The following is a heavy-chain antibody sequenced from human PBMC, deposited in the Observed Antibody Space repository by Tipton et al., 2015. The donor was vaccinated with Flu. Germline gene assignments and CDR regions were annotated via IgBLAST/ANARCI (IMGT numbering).Heavy chain of an antibody. Sequence: CAASGFTFSSYGMHWVRQAPGKGLEWVAVIWYDGSNKYYADSVKGRFTISRDNSKNTLYLQMNSLRAEDTAVYYCARGSCSGGSCYSYYYYGMDVWGQGTTVTVSS. CDR1: GFTFSSYG. J-gene: IGHJ6*02. D-gene: IGHD2-15*01. V-gene: IGHV3-33*01. CDR3: ARGSCSGGSCYSYYYYGMDV. CDR2: IWYDGSNK.